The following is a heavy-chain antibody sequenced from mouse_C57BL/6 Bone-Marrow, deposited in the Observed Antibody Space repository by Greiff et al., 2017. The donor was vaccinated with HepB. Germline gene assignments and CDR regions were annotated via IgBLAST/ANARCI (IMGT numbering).Heavy chain of an antibody. CDR1: GFTFSSYA. CDR3: ARLYGNRYYAMDY. J-gene: IGHJ4*01. Sequence: EVHLVESGGGLVKPGGSLKLSCAASGFTFSSYAMSWVRQTPEKRLEWVATISDGGSYTYYPDNVKGRFTISRDNAKNNLYLQMSHLKSEDTAMYYCARLYGNRYYAMDYWGQGTSVTVSS. CDR2: ISDGGSYT. V-gene: IGHV5-4*01. D-gene: IGHD2-1*01.